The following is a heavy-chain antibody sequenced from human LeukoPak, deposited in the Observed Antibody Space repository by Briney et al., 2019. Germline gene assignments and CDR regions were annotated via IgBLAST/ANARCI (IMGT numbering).Heavy chain of an antibody. Sequence: GGSLRLSCAASGFTFSDYPMNWVRQAPGKGLEWISNIRTNIENTMFYADSVKGRFTISRDDAKNSLSLQMNSLRDEDTAVYYCAKDRITMIVVAPDAFDIWGQGTMVTVSS. CDR3: AKDRITMIVVAPDAFDI. J-gene: IGHJ3*02. D-gene: IGHD3-22*01. CDR1: GFTFSDYP. CDR2: IRTNIENTM. V-gene: IGHV3-48*02.